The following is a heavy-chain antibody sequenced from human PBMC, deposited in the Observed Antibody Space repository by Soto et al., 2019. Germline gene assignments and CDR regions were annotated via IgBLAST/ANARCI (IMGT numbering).Heavy chain of an antibody. V-gene: IGHV1-69*01. CDR1: GGIFSTYA. CDR2: IIPLFETP. CDR3: ARDRDDYGSGNYYNRIDF. J-gene: IGHJ4*02. Sequence: QVQLVQSGAEVKKPGSSVKVSCKASGGIFSTYAISWLRQAPGQGLEWMGGIIPLFETPNYAQRFQGRVTITADESTSKAYMELSRLRSEDTAVYYCARDRDDYGSGNYYNRIDFWGQGTLVTVSS. D-gene: IGHD3-10*01.